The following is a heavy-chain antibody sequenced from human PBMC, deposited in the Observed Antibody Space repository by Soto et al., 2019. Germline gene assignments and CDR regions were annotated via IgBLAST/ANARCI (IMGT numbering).Heavy chain of an antibody. CDR1: GYTLTELS. CDR3: GAKSYYDILTGLD. V-gene: IGHV1-24*01. D-gene: IGHD3-9*01. Sequence: ASVKVSCKVSGYTLTELSMHWVRQAPGKGLEWMGGFDPEDGETIYAQKFQGRVTMTEDTSTDTAYMELSSLRSEDTAVYYCGAKSYYDILTGLDWGQGTLGTVSS. CDR2: FDPEDGET. J-gene: IGHJ4*02.